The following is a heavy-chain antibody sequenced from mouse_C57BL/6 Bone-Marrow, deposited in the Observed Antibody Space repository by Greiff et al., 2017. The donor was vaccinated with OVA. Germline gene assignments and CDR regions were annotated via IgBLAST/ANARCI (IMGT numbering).Heavy chain of an antibody. CDR3: GVGGDDGYRWFAY. Sequence: VQLVESGPGLVQPSQSLSITCTVSGFSLTSYGVHWVRQSPGKGLEWLGVIWSGGSTDYNAAFISSLSISKDNSKSKVFFKMNSLQADDTAIYYCGVGGDDGYRWFAYWGQGTLVTVSA. V-gene: IGHV2-2*01. J-gene: IGHJ3*01. CDR1: GFSLTSYG. CDR2: IWSGGST. D-gene: IGHD2-3*01.